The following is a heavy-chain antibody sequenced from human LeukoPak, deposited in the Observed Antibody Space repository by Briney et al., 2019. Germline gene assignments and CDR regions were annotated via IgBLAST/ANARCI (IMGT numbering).Heavy chain of an antibody. CDR1: GGSISSSSFY. Sequence: SETLSLTCTVSGGSISSSSFYWGWIRQPPGKGLEWIGSIYYSGSTYYNPSLKSRVTISVDTSKNQFSLKLSSVTAADTAVYYCARHRSSSPLVPCYWGQGTLVTVSS. D-gene: IGHD6-13*01. J-gene: IGHJ4*02. CDR3: ARHRSSSPLVPCY. V-gene: IGHV4-39*01. CDR2: IYYSGST.